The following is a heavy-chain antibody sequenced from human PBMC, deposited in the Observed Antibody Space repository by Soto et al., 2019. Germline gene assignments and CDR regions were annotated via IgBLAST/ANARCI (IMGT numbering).Heavy chain of an antibody. CDR3: ALGSGADAFDI. CDR1: GGTFN. V-gene: IGHV1-69*06. CDR2: IIPVIDTA. J-gene: IGHJ3*02. D-gene: IGHD7-27*01. Sequence: QVQLVQSGAEVKKHGSSVKVSCKVSGGTFNIRWVRQAPGQRLEWMGGIIPVIDTANYARKFQGRVVISAGRATNIVYMEMMSLTLEDTAVYYCALGSGADAFDIWGQGTMVTFSS.